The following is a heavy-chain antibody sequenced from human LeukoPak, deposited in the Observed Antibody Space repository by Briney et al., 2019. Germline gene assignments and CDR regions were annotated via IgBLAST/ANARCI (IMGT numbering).Heavy chain of an antibody. Sequence: ASVKVSCKASGGTFSGYAISWVRQATGQGLEWMGWMNPNSGSTGYAQKFQGRVTITRNTSISTAYMELSSLRSEDTAVYYCARGRGGELLELPGFEYFDYWGQGTLVTVSS. CDR2: MNPNSGST. CDR3: ARGRGGELLELPGFEYFDY. J-gene: IGHJ4*02. CDR1: GGTFSGYA. D-gene: IGHD1-7*01. V-gene: IGHV1-8*03.